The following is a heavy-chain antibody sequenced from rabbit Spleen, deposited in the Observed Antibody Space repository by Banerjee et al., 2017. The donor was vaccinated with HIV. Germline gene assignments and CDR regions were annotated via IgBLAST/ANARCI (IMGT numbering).Heavy chain of an antibody. J-gene: IGHJ3*01. Sequence: LVEYGGDLVQPGASLTLTCTASGFDFSAYTFMCWVRQAPGKGLEWIACIDTGSRDFTYYASWAKGRFTISETSSTTVTLQMTSLTAADTATYFCARGSATMTLVITGFYLGLWGQGTLVTVS. CDR3: ARGSATMTLVITGFYLGL. V-gene: IGHV1S40*01. D-gene: IGHD2-1*01. CDR2: IDTGSRDFT. CDR1: GFDFSAYTF.